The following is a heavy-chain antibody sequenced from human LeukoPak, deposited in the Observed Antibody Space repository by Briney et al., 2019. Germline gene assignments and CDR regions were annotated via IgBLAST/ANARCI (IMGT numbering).Heavy chain of an antibody. CDR3: VMSTGSYPN. D-gene: IGHD1-26*01. CDR1: GFTFRSYW. J-gene: IGHJ4*02. V-gene: IGHV3-7*01. Sequence: GGSLRLSCTASGFTFRSYWMSWVRQAPGKGLEWVASIKQVGSEKNYVDSVKGRFTISRDNAKSSLYLQMNSLRVEDTAMYYCVMSTGSYPNWGQGALVTVSS. CDR2: IKQVGSEK.